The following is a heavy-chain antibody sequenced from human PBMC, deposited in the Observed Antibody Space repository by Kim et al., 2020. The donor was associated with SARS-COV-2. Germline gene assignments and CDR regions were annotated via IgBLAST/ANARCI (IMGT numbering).Heavy chain of an antibody. J-gene: IGHJ3*02. V-gene: IGHV3-30-3*01. CDR3: ARRFGVVIMGDI. CDR1: GFTFSSYA. Sequence: GGSLRLSCAASGFTFSSYAMHWVRQAPGKGLEWVAVISYDGSNKYYADSVKGRFTISRDNSKNTLYLQMNSLRAEDTAVYYCARRFGVVIMGDIWGQGTMVTVSS. D-gene: IGHD3-3*01. CDR2: ISYDGSNK.